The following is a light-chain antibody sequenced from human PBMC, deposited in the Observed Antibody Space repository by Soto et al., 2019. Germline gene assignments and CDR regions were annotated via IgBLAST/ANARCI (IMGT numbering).Light chain of an antibody. Sequence: QSALTQPASVSGSPGQSITISCTGTSSDVGAYNYVSWYQQHPGKAPKLMIYDVSNRPSGVSIRFSGSKSGNTASLTISGLQADEEADYYCNSYTTTTTPHVVFGGGTKLTFL. CDR3: NSYTTTTTPHVV. J-gene: IGLJ2*01. V-gene: IGLV2-14*01. CDR2: DVS. CDR1: SSDVGAYNY.